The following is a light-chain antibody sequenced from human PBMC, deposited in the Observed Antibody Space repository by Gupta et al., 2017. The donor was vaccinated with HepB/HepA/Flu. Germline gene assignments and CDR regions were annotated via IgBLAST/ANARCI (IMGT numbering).Light chain of an antibody. CDR1: QSLLHSNGYNY. V-gene: IGKV2-28*01. CDR3: MQALQTPWT. CDR2: LGS. J-gene: IGKJ1*01. Sequence: DIVMTQSPLSLPVTPGEPASISCRSSQSLLHSNGYNYLVWYLKKPGQSPQLLIYLGSNRASGVPDRFSGSGSGTDFTLKISRVEAEDVGVYYCMQALQTPWTFGQGTKVEIK.